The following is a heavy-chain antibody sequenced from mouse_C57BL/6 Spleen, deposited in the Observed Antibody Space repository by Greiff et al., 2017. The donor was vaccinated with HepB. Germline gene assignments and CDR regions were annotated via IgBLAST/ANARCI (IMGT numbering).Heavy chain of an antibody. CDR3: ARDGYYSYYFDY. CDR1: GFSLSTSGMG. CDR2: IYWDDDK. J-gene: IGHJ2*01. D-gene: IGHD2-3*01. V-gene: IGHV8-12*01. Sequence: QVTLKESGPGILQSSQTLSLTCSFSGFSLSTSGMGVSWIRQPSGKGLEWLAHIYWDDDKRYNPSLKSRLTISKDTSRNQVFLKITSVDTADTATYYCARDGYYSYYFDYWGQGTTLTVSS.